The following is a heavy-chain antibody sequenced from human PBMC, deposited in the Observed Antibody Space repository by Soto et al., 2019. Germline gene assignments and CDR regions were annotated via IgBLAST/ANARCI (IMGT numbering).Heavy chain of an antibody. Sequence: QVQLVESGGGVVRPGRSLRLSCAASGFTFSSYAMHWVRQAPGKGLEWVAVISYDGSNKYYADSVKGRFTISRDNSKNTLYLQMNSLRAEDTAVYYCARGSQDSSGYYFPFQHWGQGTLVTVSS. CDR3: ARGSQDSSGYYFPFQH. D-gene: IGHD3-22*01. J-gene: IGHJ1*01. CDR2: ISYDGSNK. CDR1: GFTFSSYA. V-gene: IGHV3-30-3*01.